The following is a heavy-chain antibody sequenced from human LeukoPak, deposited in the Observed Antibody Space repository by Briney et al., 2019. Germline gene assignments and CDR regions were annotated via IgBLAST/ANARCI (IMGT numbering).Heavy chain of an antibody. CDR1: GGSISSYY. J-gene: IGHJ4*02. D-gene: IGHD4-17*01. CDR3: ARDLIPYDYGDYALGY. CDR2: IYTSGST. Sequence: ASETLSLTCTVSGGSISSYYWSWIRQPAGKGLEWIGRIYTSGSTNYNPSLKSRVTMSVDTSKNQFSLKLSSVTAADTAVYYCARDLIPYDYGDYALGYWGQGTLVTVSS. V-gene: IGHV4-4*07.